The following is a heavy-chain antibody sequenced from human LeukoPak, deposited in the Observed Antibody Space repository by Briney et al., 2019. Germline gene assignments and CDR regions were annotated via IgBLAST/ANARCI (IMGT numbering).Heavy chain of an antibody. Sequence: GGSLRLSCAASGFTFDDYAMHWVRQAPGKGLEWVSGISWNSGSIGYADSVKGRFTISRDNAKNSLYLQMNSLRAEDMALYYCAKAISLVIVPSLMDVWGKGTTVTVSS. CDR1: GFTFDDYA. J-gene: IGHJ6*04. CDR3: AKAISLVIVPSLMDV. V-gene: IGHV3-9*03. CDR2: ISWNSGSI. D-gene: IGHD2-8*02.